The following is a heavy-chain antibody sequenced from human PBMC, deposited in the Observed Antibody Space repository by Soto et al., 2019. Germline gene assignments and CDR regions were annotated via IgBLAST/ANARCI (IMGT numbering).Heavy chain of an antibody. D-gene: IGHD3-9*01. CDR2: MNPNSGNT. V-gene: IGHV1-8*01. CDR3: ARYFGPRDYYYYYMDV. Sequence: ASVKVSCKASGYTFTSYDINWVRQATGQGLEWMGWMNPNSGNTGYAQKFQGRVTMTRNTSISTAYMELSSLRSEDTAVYYCARYFGPRDYYYYYMDVWGKGTTVTVSS. J-gene: IGHJ6*03. CDR1: GYTFTSYD.